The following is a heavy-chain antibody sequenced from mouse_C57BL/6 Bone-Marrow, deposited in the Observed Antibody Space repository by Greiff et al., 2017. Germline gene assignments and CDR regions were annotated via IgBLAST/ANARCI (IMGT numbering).Heavy chain of an antibody. Sequence: EVQLQQPGAELVRPGASVKLSCTASGFNIKDDYIHWVKQRPEQGLEWIGWIDPEIGDTEYASKFQGKATITSDTSSNTAYLQLSSLTSEDTAVYYCSSFAGNYFDFWGQGTPLTVAS. CDR2: IDPEIGDT. J-gene: IGHJ2*01. CDR3: SSFAGNYFDF. D-gene: IGHD1-1*02. V-gene: IGHV14-4*01. CDR1: GFNIKDDY.